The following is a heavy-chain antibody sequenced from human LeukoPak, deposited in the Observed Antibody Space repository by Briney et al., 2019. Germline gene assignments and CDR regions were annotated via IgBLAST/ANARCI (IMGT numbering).Heavy chain of an antibody. CDR1: GGSINSGTFY. CDR3: ARRSDSGSDDGEDYFDY. D-gene: IGHD1-26*01. V-gene: IGHV4-39*01. J-gene: IGHJ4*02. Sequence: SETLSLTCTVSGGSINSGTFYWGWIRQPPGKGLEWIGSMYYDGSSYYNPSLKSRVATSVDTSKNQFSLKLTSVTAADTAVYFCARRSDSGSDDGEDYFDYWGQGTLVTVSS. CDR2: MYYDGSS.